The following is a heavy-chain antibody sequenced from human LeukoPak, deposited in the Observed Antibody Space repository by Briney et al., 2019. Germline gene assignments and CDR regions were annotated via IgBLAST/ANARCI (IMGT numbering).Heavy chain of an antibody. V-gene: IGHV1-69*04. J-gene: IGHJ5*02. CDR1: GGTFSSYA. D-gene: IGHD2-15*01. CDR3: ASGQEFAVAATQVSWFDP. CDR2: IIPILGIA. Sequence: GASVKVSCKASGGTFSSYAISWVRQAPGQGLEWMGRIIPILGIANYAQKFQGRVTITADKSTSTAYMELSSLRSEDTAVYYCASGQEFAVAATQVSWFDPWGQGTLVTVSS.